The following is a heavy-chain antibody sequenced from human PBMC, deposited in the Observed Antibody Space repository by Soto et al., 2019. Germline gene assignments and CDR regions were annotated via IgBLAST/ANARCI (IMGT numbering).Heavy chain of an antibody. CDR2: IDNDGRTT. D-gene: IGHD3-10*01. CDR1: GYTFSNYW. J-gene: IGHJ4*02. V-gene: IGHV3-74*01. CDR3: TRDFGGASSN. Sequence: GGSLRLSCAASGYTFSNYWMHWVRQAPGMGLVWVSRIDNDGRTTNYADSVMGRFTISRDNAKDTLYLQMDSLRAEDTAVYYCTRDFGGASSNWGPGTLVTVSS.